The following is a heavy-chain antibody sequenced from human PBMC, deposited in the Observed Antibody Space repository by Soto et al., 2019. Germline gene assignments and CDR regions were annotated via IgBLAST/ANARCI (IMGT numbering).Heavy chain of an antibody. CDR3: AREEYSRSGWFDP. CDR1: GFTFSSYG. D-gene: IGHD6-13*01. CDR2: IWYDGSNK. V-gene: IGHV3-33*01. Sequence: GGSLRLSCAASGFTFSSYGMHWVRQAPGKGLEWVAVIWYDGSNKYYADSVKGRFTISRDNSKNTLYLQMNSLRAEDTAVYYCAREEYSRSGWFDPWGQGTLVTVSS. J-gene: IGHJ5*02.